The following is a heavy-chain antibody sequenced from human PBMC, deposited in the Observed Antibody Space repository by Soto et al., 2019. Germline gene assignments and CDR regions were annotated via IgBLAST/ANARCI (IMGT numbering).Heavy chain of an antibody. CDR3: ARDLRYYDYVWGSYRQSAPYYYYGMDV. CDR2: INSDGSST. CDR1: GFTFSSYW. D-gene: IGHD3-16*02. Sequence: EVQLVESGGGLVQPGGSLRLSCAASGFTFSSYWMHWVRQAPGKGLVWVSRINSDGSSTSYADSVKGRFTISRDNAKNTLDLQMNSLRAEDTAVYYCARDLRYYDYVWGSYRQSAPYYYYGMDVWGQGTTVTVSS. V-gene: IGHV3-74*01. J-gene: IGHJ6*02.